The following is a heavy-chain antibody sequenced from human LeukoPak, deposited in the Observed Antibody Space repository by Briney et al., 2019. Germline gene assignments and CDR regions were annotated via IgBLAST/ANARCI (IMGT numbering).Heavy chain of an antibody. J-gene: IGHJ5*02. CDR2: IIPIFGIA. CDR1: GGTFSSYA. Sequence: ASVKVSCKASGGTFSSYAISWVRQAPGQGLEWMGRIIPIFGIANYAQKFQGRVTITADKSTSTAYMELSSLGSEDTAVYYCARDLGDGYNLNWFDPWGQGTLVTVSS. V-gene: IGHV1-69*04. D-gene: IGHD5-24*01. CDR3: ARDLGDGYNLNWFDP.